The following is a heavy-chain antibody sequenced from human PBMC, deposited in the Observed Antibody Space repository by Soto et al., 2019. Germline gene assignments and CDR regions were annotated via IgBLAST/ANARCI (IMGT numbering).Heavy chain of an antibody. CDR3: AREDYDILTGYYNVHYYGMDV. J-gene: IGHJ6*02. CDR2: IWYDGSNK. CDR1: GFTFSSYG. D-gene: IGHD3-9*01. Sequence: QVQLVESGGGVVQPGGSLRLSCAASGFTFSSYGMHWVRQAPGKGLEWVAVIWYDGSNKYYADSVKGRFTISRDNSKNTLYLQMNSLRAEDTAVYYCAREDYDILTGYYNVHYYGMDVWGQGTTVTVSS. V-gene: IGHV3-33*01.